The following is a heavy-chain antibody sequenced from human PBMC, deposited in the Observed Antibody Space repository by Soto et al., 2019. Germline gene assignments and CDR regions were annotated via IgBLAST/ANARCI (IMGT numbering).Heavy chain of an antibody. Sequence: GGSLRLSCTASGFTFRTYAMTLFRQAPGRGLECVSAISGSAGTFYATSVKGRFTISGDKARSTVYLQMHSLRAEDSAIYYCAKAPPPWNNQQLDYWGQGTLVTVSS. D-gene: IGHD1-1*01. CDR1: GFTFRTYA. J-gene: IGHJ4*02. CDR2: ISGSAGT. V-gene: IGHV3-23*01. CDR3: AKAPPPWNNQQLDY.